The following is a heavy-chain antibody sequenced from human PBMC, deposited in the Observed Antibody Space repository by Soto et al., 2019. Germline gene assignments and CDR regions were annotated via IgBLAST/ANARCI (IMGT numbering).Heavy chain of an antibody. CDR1: GFSLTTPAMG. CDR3: AHGVGYSNGWQYFHT. J-gene: IGHJ1*01. D-gene: IGHD6-19*01. Sequence: QITLKESGPTLVKPTQTLTLTCTFSGFSLTTPAMGVGWIRQPPGQALEWLALIYWDDNEYYSPSLKNRLAISQAPSKHQVHLTMTNMDPVHTATYFCAHGVGYSNGWQYFHTWGQGTLVTVSS. V-gene: IGHV2-5*02. CDR2: IYWDDNE.